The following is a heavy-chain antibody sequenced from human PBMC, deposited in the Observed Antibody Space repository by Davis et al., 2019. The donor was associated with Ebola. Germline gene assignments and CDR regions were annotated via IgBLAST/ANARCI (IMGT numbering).Heavy chain of an antibody. D-gene: IGHD6-13*01. CDR1: GNSFASHW. CDR3: ARLSSNSWFYGMDV. V-gene: IGHV5-10-1*01. Sequence: GESLKISCKDSGNSFASHWIGWVRQVPGKGLEWMGKIDPSDSYTDYSPSFEGHVSISADKSISTAYLQWSSLKASDTAMYYCARLSSNSWFYGMDVWGQGTTVTVSS. CDR2: IDPSDSYT. J-gene: IGHJ6*02.